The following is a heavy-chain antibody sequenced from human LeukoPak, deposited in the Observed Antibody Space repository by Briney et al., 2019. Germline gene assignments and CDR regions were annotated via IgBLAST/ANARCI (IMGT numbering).Heavy chain of an antibody. Sequence: SETLSLTCTVSGGSISSYYWSWIRQPAGKGLEWIGRLHTSGSTNYNPSLKSRVTMSVDTSKNQFSLKLTSMTAADTAVYYCARGGSSGYYYGWGQGTLVTVSS. J-gene: IGHJ4*02. V-gene: IGHV4-4*07. CDR2: LHTSGST. CDR1: GGSISSYY. D-gene: IGHD3-22*01. CDR3: ARGGSSGYYYG.